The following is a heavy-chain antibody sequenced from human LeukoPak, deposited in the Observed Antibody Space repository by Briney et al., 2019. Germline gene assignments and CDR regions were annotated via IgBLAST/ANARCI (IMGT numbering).Heavy chain of an antibody. J-gene: IGHJ3*02. CDR2: IYYSGST. D-gene: IGHD3-22*01. CDR1: GGSISSGDYY. CDR3: ARRAVYYYDSSGYAFVI. V-gene: IGHV4-30-4*01. Sequence: SQTLSLTCTVSGGSISSGDYYWSWIRQPPGKGLEWIGYIYYSGSTYYNPSLKSRVTISVDTSKNQFSLKLSSVTAADTAVYYCARRAVYYYDSSGYAFVIWGQGTMVTVSS.